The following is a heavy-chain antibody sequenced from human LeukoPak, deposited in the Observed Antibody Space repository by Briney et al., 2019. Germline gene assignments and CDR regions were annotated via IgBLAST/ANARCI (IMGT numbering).Heavy chain of an antibody. V-gene: IGHV4-39*01. CDR3: ARLGRPDGFDI. Sequence: RPSETLSLTCTVSGGSISSSSYYWGWIRQPPGKGLEWIANIYHSGITYHNPSLKSRVTISVDTSNNQFSLKLSSVTAADTAVYYCARLGRPDGFDIWGQGTIVTVSS. CDR1: GGSISSSSYY. J-gene: IGHJ3*02. CDR2: IYHSGIT.